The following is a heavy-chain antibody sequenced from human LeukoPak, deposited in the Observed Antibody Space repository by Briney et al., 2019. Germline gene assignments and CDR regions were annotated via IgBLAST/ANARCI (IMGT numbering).Heavy chain of an antibody. CDR1: GYTFTGYY. CDR2: INPNSGGT. Sequence: ASVKVSCKASGYTFTGYYVHWVRQAPGQGLEWMGWINPNSGGTNYAQKFQGWVTMTRDTSISTAYMELSRLRSDDTAVYYCARGARGEGSSSWPFDYWGQGTLVTVSS. J-gene: IGHJ4*02. D-gene: IGHD6-13*01. V-gene: IGHV1-2*04. CDR3: ARGARGEGSSSWPFDY.